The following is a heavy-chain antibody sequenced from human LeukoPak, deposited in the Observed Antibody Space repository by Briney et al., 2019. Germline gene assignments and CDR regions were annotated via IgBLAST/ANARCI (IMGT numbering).Heavy chain of an antibody. CDR2: MNPRSGNT. D-gene: IGHD5-12*01. CDR1: GYSFTAYD. Sequence: ASVTVSCKASGYSFTAYDINWVRQAPGQGLEWMGWMNPRSGNTGYAQKFQGRVTMTRDTSINTAYMQLGSLTSDDTAIYYCARGTVSRGYTGAYDNGFFFYYYMDVWGKGTTVSASS. CDR3: ARGTVSRGYTGAYDNGFFFYYYMDV. J-gene: IGHJ6*03. V-gene: IGHV1-8*01.